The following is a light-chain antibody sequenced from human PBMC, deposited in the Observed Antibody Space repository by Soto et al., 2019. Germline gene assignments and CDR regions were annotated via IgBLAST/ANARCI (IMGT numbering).Light chain of an antibody. J-gene: IGLJ1*01. V-gene: IGLV2-14*01. CDR1: SSDIGGYNY. CDR3: SSYTSTSTPFV. CDR2: EVS. Sequence: QSALTQPASVSGSPGQSITISCTGTSSDIGGYNYVSWYQQHPGKAPKLIISEVSNRPSGVSNRFSGSKSGNTASLTISGLQAEDEAEYYCSSYTSTSTPFVFGTGTKLTVL.